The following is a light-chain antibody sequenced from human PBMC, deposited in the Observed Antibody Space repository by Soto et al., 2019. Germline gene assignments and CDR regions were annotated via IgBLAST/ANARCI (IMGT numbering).Light chain of an antibody. Sequence: DIQMTQSKDTLSASVGDSVTITCRASQSITNWLAWYQLKPGKAPKLLIHEASNLHSGVSSRFTGSGSGTDFTLTITSLQPEDFATYYCQQYKSYWTFGQGAKVDIK. V-gene: IGKV1-5*03. CDR1: QSITNW. CDR2: EAS. CDR3: QQYKSYWT. J-gene: IGKJ1*01.